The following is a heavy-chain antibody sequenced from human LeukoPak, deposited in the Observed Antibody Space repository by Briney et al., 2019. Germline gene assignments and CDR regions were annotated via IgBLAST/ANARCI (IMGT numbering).Heavy chain of an antibody. CDR3: ATGRGWELPFDY. Sequence: ASVKVSCEVSGYTLTELSMHWVRQTPGKGLEWMGGFDPEDGETIYAQKFQGRVTMTEDTSTDTAYMELCSLRSEDTAVYYCATGRGWELPFDYWGQGTLVTVSS. CDR1: GYTLTELS. J-gene: IGHJ4*02. D-gene: IGHD1-26*01. CDR2: FDPEDGET. V-gene: IGHV1-24*01.